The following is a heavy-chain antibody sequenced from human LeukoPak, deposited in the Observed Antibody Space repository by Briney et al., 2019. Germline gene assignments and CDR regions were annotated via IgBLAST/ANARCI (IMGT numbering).Heavy chain of an antibody. CDR2: ISAYNGNT. Sequence: ASVKVPCKAAGYSLITYGISWVRQAPGQGLEWMGWISAYNGNTNYAQKLQGRVTVTTDTSTNTAYMELRSLRSDDTAVYYCARERKSSYDTLTGYYKSDAFDIWGQGTMVTVS. J-gene: IGHJ3*02. V-gene: IGHV1-18*01. D-gene: IGHD3-9*01. CDR1: GYSLITYG. CDR3: ARERKSSYDTLTGYYKSDAFDI.